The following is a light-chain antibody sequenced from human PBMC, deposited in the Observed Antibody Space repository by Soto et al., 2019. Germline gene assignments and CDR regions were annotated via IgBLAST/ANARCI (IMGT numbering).Light chain of an antibody. CDR3: QQSYRTPRA. CDR1: QIISSY. J-gene: IGKJ4*01. CDR2: AAS. Sequence: DIQMTQSPSSLSASVGDRVTITCRASQIISSYLNWYQQKPGKAPKLLIYAASSLQSGDPSRFSGSGSGTDFTLTISSLQREDSATYYCQQSYRTPRAFGGGTKVEI. V-gene: IGKV1-39*01.